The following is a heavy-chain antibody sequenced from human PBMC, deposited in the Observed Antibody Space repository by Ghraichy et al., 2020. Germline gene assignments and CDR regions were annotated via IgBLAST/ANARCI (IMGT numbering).Heavy chain of an antibody. CDR3: ARDLTYYYDSSGPGRGGY. D-gene: IGHD3-22*01. Sequence: SCAASGFTFSSYSMNWVRQAPGKGLEWVSYISSSSTIYYADSVKGRFTISRDNAKNSLYLQMNSLRDEDTAVYYCARDLTYYYDSSGPGRGGYWGQGTLVTVSS. V-gene: IGHV3-48*02. CDR2: ISSSSTI. J-gene: IGHJ4*02. CDR1: GFTFSSYS.